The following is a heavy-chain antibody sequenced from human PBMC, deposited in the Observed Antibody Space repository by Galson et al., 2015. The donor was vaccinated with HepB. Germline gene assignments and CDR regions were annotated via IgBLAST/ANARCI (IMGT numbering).Heavy chain of an antibody. D-gene: IGHD3-9*01. Sequence: SLRLSCAASGFTFSSYAMHWVRQAPGKGLEWVAVISYDGSNKYYADSVKGRFTISRDNSKNTLYLQMNSLRAEDTAVYYCARDILTGYYYYAMDVWGQGTTVTVSS. CDR2: ISYDGSNK. V-gene: IGHV3-30-3*01. CDR1: GFTFSSYA. CDR3: ARDILTGYYYYAMDV. J-gene: IGHJ6*02.